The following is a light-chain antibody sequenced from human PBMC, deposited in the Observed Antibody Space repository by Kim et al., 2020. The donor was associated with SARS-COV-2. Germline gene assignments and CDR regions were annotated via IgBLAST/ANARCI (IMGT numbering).Light chain of an antibody. Sequence: IVLTQSPVTLSVSPGERGTLTCGASQGVGTDLAWYQHKPGQAPRLLIYGASTRASGVPPRFSGSGSGRAFTLTISNLQSEDLAVYFCQQYNNWPLTFGGGTKLEI. CDR1: QGVGTD. V-gene: IGKV3-15*01. CDR3: QQYNNWPLT. J-gene: IGKJ4*01. CDR2: GAS.